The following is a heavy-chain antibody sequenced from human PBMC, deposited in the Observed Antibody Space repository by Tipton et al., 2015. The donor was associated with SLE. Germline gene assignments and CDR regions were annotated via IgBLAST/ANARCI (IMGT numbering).Heavy chain of an antibody. CDR3: ARIRPGHGDPFDF. J-gene: IGHJ4*02. Sequence: TLSLTCTVPGGSISSGSYYWSWIRQPAGKGLEWIGRIYTSGSTNYNPSLKSRVTMSVDTSQKQFSLKLTSVTAADTAVYYCARIRPGHGDPFDFWGQGALVTVSS. CDR2: IYTSGST. D-gene: IGHD3-3*01. V-gene: IGHV4-61*02. CDR1: GGSISSGSYY.